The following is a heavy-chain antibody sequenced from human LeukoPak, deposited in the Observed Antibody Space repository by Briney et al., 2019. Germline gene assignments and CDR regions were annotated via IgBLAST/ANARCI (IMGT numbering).Heavy chain of an antibody. CDR1: GFTFSSYA. CDR3: AKMATWAAAGTVRFDP. V-gene: IGHV3-23*01. J-gene: IGHJ5*02. D-gene: IGHD6-13*01. Sequence: GGSLRLSCAASGFTFSSYAMSWVRQAPGKGLEWVSAISGSGGSTYYADSVKGRFTISRDNSKNTLYLQLNSLRAEDTAVYSCAKMATWAAAGTVRFDPWGQGTLVSVSS. CDR2: ISGSGGST.